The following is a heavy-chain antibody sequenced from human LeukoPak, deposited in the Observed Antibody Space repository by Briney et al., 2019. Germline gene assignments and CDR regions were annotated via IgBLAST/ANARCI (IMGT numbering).Heavy chain of an antibody. CDR3: ATYWAFYYGMDV. Sequence: GGSLRLSCAASGLTVSSNYMSWVRQAPGKGLEWVSVIYSGGSTYYADSVKGRFTISRDNPKNTLYLQMNSLRAEDTAVYYCATYWAFYYGMDVWGQGTTVTVSS. CDR2: IYSGGST. J-gene: IGHJ6*02. CDR1: GLTVSSNY. D-gene: IGHD2-15*01. V-gene: IGHV3-66*01.